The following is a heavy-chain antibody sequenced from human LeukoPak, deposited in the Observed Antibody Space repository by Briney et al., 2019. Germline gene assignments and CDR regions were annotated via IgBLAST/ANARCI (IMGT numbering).Heavy chain of an antibody. D-gene: IGHD3-9*01. J-gene: IGHJ4*02. CDR2: IYHSGST. CDR1: GGSISSGGYS. V-gene: IGHV4-30-2*01. CDR3: ARGALTGLNFDY. Sequence: SQTLSLTCAVSGGSISSGGYSWSWIRQPPGKGLEWIGYIYHSGSTYYNPSLKSRVTISVDRSKNQFSLKLSSVTAADTAVYYCARGALTGLNFDYWGQGTLVTVSS.